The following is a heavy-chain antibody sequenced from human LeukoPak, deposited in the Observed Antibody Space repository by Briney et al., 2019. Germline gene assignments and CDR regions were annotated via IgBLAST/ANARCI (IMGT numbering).Heavy chain of an antibody. J-gene: IGHJ4*02. CDR1: GGSISSYY. CDR3: ARSGYSYGYGYYFDY. CDR2: IYTSGST. Sequence: SETLSLTCTVSGGSISSYYWSWIRQPPGKGLEWIGYIYTSGSTYYNPSLKSRVTISVDTSKNQFSLKLSSVTAADTAVYYCARSGYSYGYGYYFDYWGQGTLVTVSS. V-gene: IGHV4-4*09. D-gene: IGHD5-18*01.